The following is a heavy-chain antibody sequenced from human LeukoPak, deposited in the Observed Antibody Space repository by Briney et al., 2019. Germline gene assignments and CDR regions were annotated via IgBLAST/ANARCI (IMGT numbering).Heavy chain of an antibody. V-gene: IGHV4-30-2*01. D-gene: IGHD2-15*01. CDR1: GGSISSGGYS. CDR2: IYHSGST. CDR3: ARGRKGSRGYYYGMDV. Sequence: SETLSLTCAVSGGSISSGGYSWSWIRQPPGQGLEWIGYIYHSGSTKYNPSLKSRVTISVDTSKNQFSLKLSSVTAADTAVYYCARGRKGSRGYYYGMDVWGQGTTVTVSS. J-gene: IGHJ6*02.